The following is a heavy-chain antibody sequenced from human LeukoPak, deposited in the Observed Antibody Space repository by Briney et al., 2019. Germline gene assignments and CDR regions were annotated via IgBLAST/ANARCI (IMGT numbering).Heavy chain of an antibody. Sequence: GGSLRLSCAASGFTFSSYSMNWVRQAPGKGLVWVSRINSDGSSTTYADSVKGRFTISRDNAKNTLYLQMNSLRAEDTAVYYCARADYDSWSHDIWGQGTMVTVSS. CDR2: INSDGSST. CDR1: GFTFSSYS. CDR3: ARADYDSWSHDI. J-gene: IGHJ3*02. D-gene: IGHD3-3*01. V-gene: IGHV3-74*01.